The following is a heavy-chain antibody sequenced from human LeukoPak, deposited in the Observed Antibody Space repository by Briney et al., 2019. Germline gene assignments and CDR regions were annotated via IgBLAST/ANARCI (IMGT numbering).Heavy chain of an antibody. J-gene: IGHJ1*01. CDR3: ARDGDGEKHFQH. Sequence: SETLSLTCSVSGGSISSSSSYWGWIRQPPGKGLEWIGSIYYSGSSFDNPALKSRVTISVDTSKNQFPLKLSSVTAADTAVYYCARDGDGEKHFQHWGQGTLVTVSS. CDR2: IYYSGSS. V-gene: IGHV4-39*06. CDR1: GGSISSSSSY. D-gene: IGHD4-17*01.